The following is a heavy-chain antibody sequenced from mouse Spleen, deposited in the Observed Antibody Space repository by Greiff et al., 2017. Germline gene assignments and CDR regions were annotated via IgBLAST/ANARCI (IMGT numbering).Heavy chain of an antibody. D-gene: IGHD1-1*01. CDR3: AKRGFITTVVAGAMDY. CDR2: IWRGGST. J-gene: IGHJ4*01. CDR1: GFSLTSYG. V-gene: IGHV2-5*01. Sequence: QVQLQQSGPGLVQPSQSLSITCTVSGFSLTSYGVHWVRQSPGKGLEWLGVIWRGGSTDYNAAFMSRLSITKDNSKSQVFFKMNSLQADDTAIYYCAKRGFITTVVAGAMDYWGQGTSVTVSS.